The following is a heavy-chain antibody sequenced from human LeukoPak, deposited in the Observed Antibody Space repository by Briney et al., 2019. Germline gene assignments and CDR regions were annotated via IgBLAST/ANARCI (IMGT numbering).Heavy chain of an antibody. CDR1: GFTFSRYG. CDR3: AKGTVGAYEIDY. Sequence: PGGSLRLSCAASGFTFSRYGLHWVRQAPGRGLEWVAFIRYDGNNKYYADSVKGRFTISRDNSKNTLYLQMNSLRTEDTAVYYCAKGTVGAYEIDYWGQGTLVTVSS. V-gene: IGHV3-30*02. D-gene: IGHD1-26*01. CDR2: IRYDGNNK. J-gene: IGHJ4*02.